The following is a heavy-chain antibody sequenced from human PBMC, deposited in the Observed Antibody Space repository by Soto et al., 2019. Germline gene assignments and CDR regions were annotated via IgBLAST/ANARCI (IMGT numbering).Heavy chain of an antibody. J-gene: IGHJ5*02. Sequence: EVQLVESGGGLVKPGGSLRLSCAASGFSFSSYSMNWVRQAPGKGLEWVSSISSSASHINYADSVKGRFTIPRDNAKQSLYLQMNSLRAEDTAVYYCARGYTGYCSGGTCYWFDPWGQGTLVTVSS. D-gene: IGHD2-15*01. CDR1: GFSFSSYS. V-gene: IGHV3-21*01. CDR2: ISSSASHI. CDR3: ARGYTGYCSGGTCYWFDP.